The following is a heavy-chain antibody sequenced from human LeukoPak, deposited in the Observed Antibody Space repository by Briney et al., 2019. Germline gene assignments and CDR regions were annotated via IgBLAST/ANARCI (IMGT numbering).Heavy chain of an antibody. CDR3: ARHRSYYDSSGYSLAFDI. V-gene: IGHV4-59*08. CDR1: GGSISNYY. CDR2: IYYSGTT. Sequence: SETLSLTCTVSGGSISNYYWSWIRQPPGKGLEWIGYIYYSGTTNYNPSLKSRVTISVDTSKNQFSLKLSSVTAADTAVYYCARHRSYYDSSGYSLAFDIWGQGTMVTVSS. J-gene: IGHJ3*02. D-gene: IGHD3-22*01.